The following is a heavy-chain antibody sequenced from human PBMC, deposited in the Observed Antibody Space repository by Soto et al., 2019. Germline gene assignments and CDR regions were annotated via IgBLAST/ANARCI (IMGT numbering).Heavy chain of an antibody. CDR2: IDGGGGRT. J-gene: IGHJ6*03. V-gene: IGHV3-23*01. Sequence: GGSLRLSCAASGFTFNTNALSWVRQAPGKGLEWGSSIDGGGGRTDCADSVKGRFTISKDKSKNTLYLQMNSLRVEDTAVYYCAKDIGDIVVVADYYYVNVWGKGTTVTVSS. D-gene: IGHD2-21*01. CDR1: GFTFNTNA. CDR3: AKDIGDIVVVADYYYVNV.